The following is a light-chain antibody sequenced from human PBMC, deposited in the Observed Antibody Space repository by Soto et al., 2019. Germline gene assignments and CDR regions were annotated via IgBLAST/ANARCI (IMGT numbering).Light chain of an antibody. CDR1: SSNIGAGYD. J-gene: IGLJ2*01. CDR2: GNS. CDR3: QSYDSSLSVV. V-gene: IGLV1-40*01. Sequence: QSVLTQPPSVSGAPGQRVTISCTGSSSNIGAGYDVHWYQQLPGTAPKLLIYGNSNRPSGVPDRFPGSKSGTSASLAITKLQAEDEADYYCQSYDSSLSVVFGGGTKVTVL.